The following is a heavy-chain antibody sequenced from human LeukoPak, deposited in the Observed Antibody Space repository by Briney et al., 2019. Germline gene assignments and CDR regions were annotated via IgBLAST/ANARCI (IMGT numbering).Heavy chain of an antibody. Sequence: PGGSLRLSCAASGFTFSSYGMHWVRQAPGKGLEWVAFIRYDGSNKYYADSVKGRFTISRDSSKNTLYLQMNSLRAEDTAVYYCAKASRYSSGWYYYYYYMDVWGKGTTVTVSS. V-gene: IGHV3-30*02. CDR2: IRYDGSNK. CDR1: GFTFSSYG. J-gene: IGHJ6*03. CDR3: AKASRYSSGWYYYYYYMDV. D-gene: IGHD6-19*01.